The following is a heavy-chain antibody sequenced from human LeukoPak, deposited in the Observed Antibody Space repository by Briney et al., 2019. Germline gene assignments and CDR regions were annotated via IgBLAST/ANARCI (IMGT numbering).Heavy chain of an antibody. V-gene: IGHV1-46*01. CDR3: ARGYRWKLPDDL. Sequence: GASVEVSCKASVYPFTSYYMHWVRQAPGQGLEWMGMINPSAGSTNYAQKFQGRVTMTRDTSTSTVYMELSGLRSEDTAMFYCARGYRWKLPDDLWGRGTLVTVSS. CDR1: VYPFTSYY. CDR2: INPSAGST. J-gene: IGHJ2*01. D-gene: IGHD1-14*01.